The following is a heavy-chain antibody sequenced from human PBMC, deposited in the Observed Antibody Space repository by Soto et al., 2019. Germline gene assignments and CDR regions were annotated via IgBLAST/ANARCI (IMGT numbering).Heavy chain of an antibody. D-gene: IGHD3-3*01. J-gene: IGHJ5*02. CDR2: VYSSGGT. CDR1: GGSMTSYY. V-gene: IGHV4-4*07. Sequence: PSETLSLTCTVSGGSMTSYYWTWIRQPAGKGLEWIGRVYSSGGTHYNPSLKSRVTISLDTSKNQFSLRLLSVTDADPAVYFCARGQRFSDWFDPWGQGTLVTVSS. CDR3: ARGQRFSDWFDP.